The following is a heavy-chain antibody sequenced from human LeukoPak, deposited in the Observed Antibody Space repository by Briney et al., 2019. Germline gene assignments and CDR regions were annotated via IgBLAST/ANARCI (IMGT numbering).Heavy chain of an antibody. Sequence: ASVKVSCKASGYTSTAYYMHWVRQPDEGGLGWMGWINPNSGDTNYAQKFQGRVTMTRDTSVSTAYMELSRLRSDDTAVYYCARAPYYYGSGSQTGDDWFDPWGQGTLVTVSS. J-gene: IGHJ5*02. CDR2: INPNSGDT. V-gene: IGHV1-2*02. D-gene: IGHD3-10*01. CDR1: GYTSTAYY. CDR3: ARAPYYYGSGSQTGDDWFDP.